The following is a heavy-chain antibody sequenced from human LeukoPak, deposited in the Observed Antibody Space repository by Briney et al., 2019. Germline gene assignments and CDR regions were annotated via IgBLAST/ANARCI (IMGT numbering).Heavy chain of an antibody. J-gene: IGHJ6*03. CDR3: AKGAAPMVRGVSRGYMDV. D-gene: IGHD3-10*01. Sequence: GGSLRLSCAASGFTFSSYGMHWVRQAPGKGLEWVAFIRYDGSNKYYADSVKGRFTISRDNSKNTLYLQMNSLRAEDTAVYYCAKGAAPMVRGVSRGYMDVWGKGTTVTISS. CDR1: GFTFSSYG. V-gene: IGHV3-30*02. CDR2: IRYDGSNK.